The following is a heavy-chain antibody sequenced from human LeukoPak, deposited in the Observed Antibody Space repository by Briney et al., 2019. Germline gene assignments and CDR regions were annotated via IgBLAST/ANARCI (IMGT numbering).Heavy chain of an antibody. J-gene: IGHJ6*02. D-gene: IGHD3/OR15-3a*01. CDR3: ARDDFEYSVHYGMDV. V-gene: IGHV4-34*10. CDR2: VHRSGNT. Sequence: SETLSLTCAVYGGSFSGYYWSWIRQPPGKGLEWIGRVHRSGNTNYNPSLQSRVTMSVDTSKNQISLRLRFVTAADTAVYYCARDDFEYSVHYGMDVWGQGTAVTVSS. CDR1: GGSFSGYY.